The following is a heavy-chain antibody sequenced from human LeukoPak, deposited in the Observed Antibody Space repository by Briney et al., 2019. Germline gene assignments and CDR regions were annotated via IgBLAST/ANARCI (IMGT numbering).Heavy chain of an antibody. CDR1: GYTFTGYY. J-gene: IGHJ4*02. CDR2: INPNSGGT. Sequence: ASVKVSCKASGYTFTGYYIHWVRQAPGQGLEWMSWINPNSGGTNYPQKFQGRVTVTRDTSISTAYMELRGLRSDDTALYYCAREQRSGDFQLLEYWGQGTLVTVSS. CDR3: AREQRSGDFQLLEY. V-gene: IGHV1-2*02. D-gene: IGHD3-3*01.